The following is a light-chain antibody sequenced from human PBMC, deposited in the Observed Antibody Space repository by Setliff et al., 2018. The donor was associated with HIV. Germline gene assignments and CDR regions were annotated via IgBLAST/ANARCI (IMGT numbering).Light chain of an antibody. J-gene: IGLJ1*01. CDR3: QVWDSSSDHSYV. CDR1: NIGSKR. Sequence: SYELTQPPSVSVAPGQTARITCGGNNIGSKRVNWYQQTPGQAPLLVIYYDSDRPSGIPERFSGSNSGNTATLTISRVEAGDEADYYCQVWDSSSDHSYVFGTGTKVTV. CDR2: YDS. V-gene: IGLV3-21*04.